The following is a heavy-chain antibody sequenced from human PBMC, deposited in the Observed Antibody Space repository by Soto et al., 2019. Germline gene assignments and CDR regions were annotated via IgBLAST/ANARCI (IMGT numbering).Heavy chain of an antibody. CDR2: IYHSGST. CDR3: ARGSVTADYFDY. CDR1: VGSVTTYY. D-gene: IGHD2-21*02. J-gene: IGHJ4*02. Sequence: SETLSLTCTVSVGSVTTYYWSWIRQSPGKGLEWIGYIYHSGSTNYNPSLKSRVTISVDTSKSQFSLKLSSVTAADTAVYFCARGSVTADYFDYWGPGTLVTVSS. V-gene: IGHV4-59*08.